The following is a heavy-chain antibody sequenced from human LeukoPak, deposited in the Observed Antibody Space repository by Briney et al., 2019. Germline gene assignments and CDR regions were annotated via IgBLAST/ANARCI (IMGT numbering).Heavy chain of an antibody. CDR1: GGSFSGYY. Sequence: PSETLSLTCAVYGGSFSGYYWSWIRQPPGKGLEWVGEIHHSGSTNYNPSLKSRVTISVDPSKHQFSLKLSSVTAADTAVYYCARAPTRASSSWSFDYWGQGTLVTVSS. J-gene: IGHJ4*02. CDR2: IHHSGST. CDR3: ARAPTRASSSWSFDY. V-gene: IGHV4-34*01. D-gene: IGHD6-13*01.